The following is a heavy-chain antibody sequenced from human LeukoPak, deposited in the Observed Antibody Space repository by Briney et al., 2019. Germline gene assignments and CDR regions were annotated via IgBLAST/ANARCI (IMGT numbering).Heavy chain of an antibody. D-gene: IGHD4-17*01. CDR1: GFTFSRYE. V-gene: IGHV3-48*03. J-gene: IGHJ5*02. Sequence: GGSLRLSCVASGFTFSRYEMNWVRQAPGKGLEWISYISGSGDTIYYADSVKGRFTISRDNAKNSLYLQMNSLRAEDTAVYYCARDLPTAHSWFDPWGQGTLVTVSS. CDR2: ISGSGDTI. CDR3: ARDLPTAHSWFDP.